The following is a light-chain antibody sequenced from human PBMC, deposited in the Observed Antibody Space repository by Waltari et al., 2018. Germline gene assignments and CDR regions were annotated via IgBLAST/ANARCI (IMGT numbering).Light chain of an antibody. CDR1: QDISNQ. CDR2: DAS. Sequence: DIQMTQSPSSVSASVGDTVTITCRASQDISNQLTWYQQKPGKAPKFLIYDASTLESGVPSRFSGSGSGTDFTLTVRSLQPADFATYYCQETNTFPLTFGHGTRLEIK. CDR3: QETNTFPLT. V-gene: IGKV1D-12*01. J-gene: IGKJ5*01.